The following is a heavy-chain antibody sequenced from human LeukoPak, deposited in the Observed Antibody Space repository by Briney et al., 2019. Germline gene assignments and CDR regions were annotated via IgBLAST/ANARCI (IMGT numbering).Heavy chain of an antibody. D-gene: IGHD1-26*01. J-gene: IGHJ6*03. V-gene: IGHV4-59*01. CDR3: ARDNRSYCGYYYYYMDV. CDR1: GGSISTNY. CDR2: FYNSGST. Sequence: SEPLSLTCTVSGGSISTNYWTWIRQPPGKGLEWVGYFYNSGSTNYNPSLKSRVTISVDTSKNQFSLKLTSVTAADTAVYYCARDNRSYCGYYYYYMDVWGKGTTVTVSS.